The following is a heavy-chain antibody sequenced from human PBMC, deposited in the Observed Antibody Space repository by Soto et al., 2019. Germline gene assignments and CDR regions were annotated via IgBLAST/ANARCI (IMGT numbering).Heavy chain of an antibody. CDR2: IIPILGIA. V-gene: IGHV1-69*09. CDR3: ARDGHCSGGSCYFT. D-gene: IGHD2-15*01. CDR1: GGTFSSYT. Sequence: VQLVESGGGLVKPGSSVKVSCKASGGTFSSYTISWVRQAPGQGLEWMGRIIPILGIANYAQKFQGRVTITADKSTSTAYMELSSLRSEDTAVYYCARDGHCSGGSCYFTWGQGTLVTVSS. J-gene: IGHJ4*02.